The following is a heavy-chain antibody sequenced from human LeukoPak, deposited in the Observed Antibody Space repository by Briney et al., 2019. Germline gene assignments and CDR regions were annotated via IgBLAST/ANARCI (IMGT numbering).Heavy chain of an antibody. CDR3: ARDDRIAAAGTFDY. Sequence: GGSLRHFCAASWFPVCNSLISLVRQDPRKGLEGVSVYIGGTPYYAVSVKRRFPIPRVNSQNTLYLQMNSLRAEDTALYYCARDDRIAAAGTFDYWGQGTLVTVSS. D-gene: IGHD6-13*01. CDR2: YIGGTP. V-gene: IGHV3-53*01. J-gene: IGHJ4*02. CDR1: WFPVCNSL.